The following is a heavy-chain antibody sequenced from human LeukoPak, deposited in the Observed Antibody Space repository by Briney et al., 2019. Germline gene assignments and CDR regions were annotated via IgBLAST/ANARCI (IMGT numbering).Heavy chain of an antibody. Sequence: GGSLRLSCAASGFTFSSYAMHWVRQAPGRGLEYVSAISSNGGSTYYANSVKGRFTISRDNSKNTLYLQMGSLRAEDMAVYYCARVGGRYFDWLAFDYWGQGTLVTVSS. CDR2: ISSNGGST. CDR3: ARVGGRYFDWLAFDY. J-gene: IGHJ4*02. CDR1: GFTFSSYA. D-gene: IGHD3-9*01. V-gene: IGHV3-64*01.